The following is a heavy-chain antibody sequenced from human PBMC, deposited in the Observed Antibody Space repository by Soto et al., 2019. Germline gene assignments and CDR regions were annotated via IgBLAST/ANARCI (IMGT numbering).Heavy chain of an antibody. CDR3: AGTQFDTSGYYPSGLEL. V-gene: IGHV1-69*01. CDR1: GGTFKSYV. D-gene: IGHD3-22*01. Sequence: QVQLEQSGAEVEKPGSLVKVSCKPSGGTFKSYVLNWVRQAPGQGLEWMGGIIPFLGSADYAQKFQDRVTITADESTSTAYLELSSLRSEDSAVYYCAGTQFDTSGYYPSGLELWGQGTLVTVAS. CDR2: IIPFLGSA. J-gene: IGHJ4*02.